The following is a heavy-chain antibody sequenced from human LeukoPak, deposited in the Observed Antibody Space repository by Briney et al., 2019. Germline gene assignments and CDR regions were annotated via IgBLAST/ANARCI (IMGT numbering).Heavy chain of an antibody. Sequence: ASVKVSCKASGYTFTSYHMHWVRQAPGQGLEWMGIINPSGGTTNYAQKFRGRVTMTRDMSTSTVYMELSSLRSEDTAVYYCARDPELGYCSGGSCGSDYWGQGTLVTVSS. V-gene: IGHV1-46*01. J-gene: IGHJ4*02. CDR3: ARDPELGYCSGGSCGSDY. CDR1: GYTFTSYH. CDR2: INPSGGTT. D-gene: IGHD2-15*01.